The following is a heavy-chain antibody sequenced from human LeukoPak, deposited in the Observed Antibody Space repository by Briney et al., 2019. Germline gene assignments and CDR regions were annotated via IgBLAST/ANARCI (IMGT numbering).Heavy chain of an antibody. CDR1: GFTFSDYY. Sequence: GGSLRLSCAASGFTFSDYYMSWIRQAPGKGLEWVSYISSSGSTIYYADSVKGRFTISRDNAKNSLYLQMNSLRAEDTAVYYCARDFSSVWKRRLQQNHVCGYWGQGTLVTVSS. V-gene: IGHV3-11*01. D-gene: IGHD1-1*01. CDR2: ISSSGSTI. J-gene: IGHJ4*02. CDR3: ARDFSSVWKRRLQQNHVCGY.